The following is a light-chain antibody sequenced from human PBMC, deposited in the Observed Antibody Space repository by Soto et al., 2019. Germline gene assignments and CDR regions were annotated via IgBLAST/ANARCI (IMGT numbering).Light chain of an antibody. Sequence: DIVMTQSPATLSVSPGEGATLSCGASQSVHSALAWYQQRPGQTPRLLIYDASTRATGIPDRFSGSGSGTEFTLTISSLQSEDFAIYYCQQYGTWPPLTFGGGTKVEI. V-gene: IGKV3-15*01. CDR1: QSVHSA. CDR3: QQYGTWPPLT. CDR2: DAS. J-gene: IGKJ4*01.